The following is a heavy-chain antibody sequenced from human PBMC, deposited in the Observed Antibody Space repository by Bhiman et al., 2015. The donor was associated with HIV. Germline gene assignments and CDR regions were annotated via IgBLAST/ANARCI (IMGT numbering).Heavy chain of an antibody. V-gene: IGHV3-21*02. D-gene: IGHD6-6*01. Sequence: EAQLLESGGDFVQPGGSLRLSCGASGFTFSSFAMTWVRQAPGKGLEWVSSISSSSSYIYYADSVKGRFTISRDNAKNSLFLQMNSLRAEDTAVYYCARGSSSSLSVERFDPWGQGTLVTVSS. CDR3: ARGSSSSLSVERFDP. CDR2: ISSSSSYI. CDR1: GFTFSSFA. J-gene: IGHJ5*02.